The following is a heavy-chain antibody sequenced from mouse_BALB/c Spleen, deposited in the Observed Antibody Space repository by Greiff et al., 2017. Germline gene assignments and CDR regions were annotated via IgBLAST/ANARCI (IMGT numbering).Heavy chain of an antibody. CDR2: IYPGGGYT. J-gene: IGHJ1*01. D-gene: IGHD1-2*01. CDR3: ARGATARYFDV. CDR1: GYTFTNYW. V-gene: IGHV1-63*02. Sequence: VQLQQSGAELVRPGTSVKISCKASGYTFTNYWLGWVKQRPGHGLEWIGDIYPGGGYTNYNEKFKGKATLTADTSSSTAYMQLSSLTSEDSAVYFCARGATARYFDVWGAGTTVTVSS.